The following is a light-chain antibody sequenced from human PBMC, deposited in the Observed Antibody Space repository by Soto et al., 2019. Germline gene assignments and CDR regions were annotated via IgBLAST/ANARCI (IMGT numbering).Light chain of an antibody. CDR2: GST. CDR3: SSYSISTAYL. Sequence: QSVLSQPPSVSGAPGQRVTISCTGSSSNIGAGYDAHWFQQVPGTAPKLLIYGSTNRPSGVPDRFSGSKSGTSASLTISGLQADDEADYFCSSYSISTAYLFGTGTKVTVL. CDR1: SSNIGAGYD. V-gene: IGLV1-40*01. J-gene: IGLJ1*01.